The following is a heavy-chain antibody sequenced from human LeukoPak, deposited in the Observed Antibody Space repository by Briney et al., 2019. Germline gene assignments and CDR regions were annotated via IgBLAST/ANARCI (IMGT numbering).Heavy chain of an antibody. Sequence: TSETLSLTCSVSADSISNSPYYWGWIRQPPGKGLEWIGSIYYSGSAYYNPSLKSRVAISVDTPKNQFSLKLSSVTAADTAVYYCARRDSSGWSYFDYWGQGTLVTVSS. CDR2: IYYSGSA. CDR1: ADSISNSPYY. D-gene: IGHD6-19*01. J-gene: IGHJ4*02. CDR3: ARRDSSGWSYFDY. V-gene: IGHV4-39*01.